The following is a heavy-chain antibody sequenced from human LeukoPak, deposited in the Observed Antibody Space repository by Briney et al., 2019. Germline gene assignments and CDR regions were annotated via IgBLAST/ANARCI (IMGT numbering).Heavy chain of an antibody. CDR1: GGSISSYY. Sequence: PSETLSLTCTVSGGSISSYYWSWIRQPAGKGLEWIGRIYTSGSTKYTPSLKSRVTMSVDTSKNQFSLKLSSITAADTAVYYCARDKRPDYGDGWFDPWGQGTLVTVSS. D-gene: IGHD4-17*01. CDR3: ARDKRPDYGDGWFDP. CDR2: IYTSGST. V-gene: IGHV4-4*07. J-gene: IGHJ5*02.